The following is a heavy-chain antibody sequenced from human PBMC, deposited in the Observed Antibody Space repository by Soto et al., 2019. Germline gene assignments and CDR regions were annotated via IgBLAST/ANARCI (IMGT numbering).Heavy chain of an antibody. V-gene: IGHV3-23*01. D-gene: IGHD4-17*01. CDR1: DFSFSRYA. J-gene: IGHJ4*02. CDR2: LGPDGRNT. CDR3: VKQMTTWTDSFFDF. Sequence: GGSLRLSCVASDFSFSRYAMTWVRQAAGKGLQWVAGLGPDGRNTFYGESVRGRFTISRDNSRNTLYLQMSSLRAEDKAVYFCVKQMTTWTDSFFDFWGQGIQVTVSS.